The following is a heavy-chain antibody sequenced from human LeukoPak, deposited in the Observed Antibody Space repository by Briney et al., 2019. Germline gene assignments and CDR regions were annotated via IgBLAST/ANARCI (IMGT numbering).Heavy chain of an antibody. CDR2: ISGSSGTI. CDR1: LVTLRPYN. J-gene: IGHJ6*03. V-gene: IGHV3-48*01. D-gene: IGHD3-16*01. CDR3: ARRPEFGVLYYMDV. Sequence: PLRLSRATPLVTLRPYNMNSGRQAPGEGGGWGSYISGSSGTIYYAASVKGRFTISRDNAKNSLYLQMNSLRAEDTAVYYCARRPEFGVLYYMDVWGKGTTVTVSS.